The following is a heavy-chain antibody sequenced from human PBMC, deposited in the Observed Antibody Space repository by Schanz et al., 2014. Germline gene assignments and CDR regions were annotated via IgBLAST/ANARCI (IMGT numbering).Heavy chain of an antibody. Sequence: QVQLVQSGGEVKTPGASVKVSCKASGYTFTNHYLHWVRQAPGQGLEWMGRISPSSGGTNYAQNCQGRVTMTKDTSINTVYMELSTLTSDDTAVYYCARESVSRTRLFDPWGQGTLVTVSS. J-gene: IGHJ5*02. D-gene: IGHD3-3*01. CDR2: ISPSSGGT. CDR3: ARESVSRTRLFDP. V-gene: IGHV1-2*06. CDR1: GYTFTNHY.